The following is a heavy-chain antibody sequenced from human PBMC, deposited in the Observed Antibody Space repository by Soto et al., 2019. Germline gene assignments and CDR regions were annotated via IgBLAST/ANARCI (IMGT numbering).Heavy chain of an antibody. CDR3: ATMEGASSGYYSA. Sequence: PSETLSLTCTVSGDSISSYYWSWIRQPPGKGLECIGYIHYSGSTNYNPSLKSRVIISVDTSRNQFSLRLSSVTAADTAVYYCATMEGASSGYYSAWGQGTLVTVSS. V-gene: IGHV4-59*08. CDR1: GDSISSYY. CDR2: IHYSGST. J-gene: IGHJ5*02. D-gene: IGHD3-22*01.